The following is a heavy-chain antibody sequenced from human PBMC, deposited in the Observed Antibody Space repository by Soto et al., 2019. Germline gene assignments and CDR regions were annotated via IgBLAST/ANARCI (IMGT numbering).Heavy chain of an antibody. V-gene: IGHV4-31*03. J-gene: IGHJ4*02. Sequence: SETLSLTCTVSGGSISSGGYYWSWIRQHPGKGLEWIGYIYYSGSTYYNPSLKSRVTISVDTSKNQFSLKLSSVTAADTAVYYCARGFPVVVPAAIGYYFDYWGQGTLVTVSS. CDR2: IYYSGST. CDR3: ARGFPVVVPAAIGYYFDY. D-gene: IGHD2-2*01. CDR1: GGSISSGGYY.